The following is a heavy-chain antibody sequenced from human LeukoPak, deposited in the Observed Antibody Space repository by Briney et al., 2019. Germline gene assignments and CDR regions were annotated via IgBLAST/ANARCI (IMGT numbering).Heavy chain of an antibody. CDR1: GGSISGSSYY. CDR3: RLQLNYDY. CDR2: IYYSGNT. V-gene: IGHV4-39*01. J-gene: IGHJ4*02. Sequence: SETLSLTCTVSGGSISGSSYYWGCIRQTPGKGLEWIGTIYYSGNTYYSPSLKSRVTISVDTSKSRFSLKLSSVTAADTAVYYCRLQLNYDYWGQGTLVTVSS. D-gene: IGHD5-12*01.